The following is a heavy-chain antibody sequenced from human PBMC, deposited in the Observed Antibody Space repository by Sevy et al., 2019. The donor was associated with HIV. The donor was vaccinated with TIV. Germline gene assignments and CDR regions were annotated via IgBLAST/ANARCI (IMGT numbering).Heavy chain of an antibody. J-gene: IGHJ4*02. CDR2: ISYDESKK. Sequence: GGSLRLSCVTSGFTSKKFGMHWVRQAPGKGPEWVAIISYDESKKYYADSVKGRFTISRDISKNTLYLQMDRLTTEDTAVYYCAKDLYYYEPKSLPDYWGQGTQVTVSS. CDR1: GFTSKKFG. D-gene: IGHD3-16*01. CDR3: AKDLYYYEPKSLPDY. V-gene: IGHV3-30*18.